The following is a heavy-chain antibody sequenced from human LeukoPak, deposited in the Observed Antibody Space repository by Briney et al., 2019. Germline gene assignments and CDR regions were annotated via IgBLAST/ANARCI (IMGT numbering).Heavy chain of an antibody. Sequence: GGSLRLSCAASGFTFANSWMAWVRQAPGKGLEWGANIKQDGSTKHYADSLKGRFTISRDNPKNSLFLQMNNLRADDTAIYYCTRDTIGSLDYWGQGILVTVAS. V-gene: IGHV3-7*01. CDR3: TRDTIGSLDY. D-gene: IGHD1-26*01. CDR1: GFTFANSW. J-gene: IGHJ4*02. CDR2: IKQDGSTK.